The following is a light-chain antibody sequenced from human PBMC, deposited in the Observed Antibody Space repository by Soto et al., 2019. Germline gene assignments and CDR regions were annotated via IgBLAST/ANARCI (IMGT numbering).Light chain of an antibody. CDR3: QQYCSYSPWT. J-gene: IGKJ1*01. CDR2: KAS. CDR1: QSIGSW. Sequence: DIQMTQSPSTLSASVGARVTITCRASQSIGSWLAWYQQKPGKAPKLLIYKASSLASGVPSRFSGSGSRTEFTLIISSRQPDDFASYYCQQYCSYSPWTFGQGTKVEIK. V-gene: IGKV1-5*03.